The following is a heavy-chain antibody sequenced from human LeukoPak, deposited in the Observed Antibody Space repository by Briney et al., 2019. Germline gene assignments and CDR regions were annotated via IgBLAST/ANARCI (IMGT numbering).Heavy chain of an antibody. Sequence: GGTLRLSCAASGFTFRAHGMDWVRQAPGKGLEWVAGISPGGDITYYADSVMGRFTISRDNPKSTVYLQMNSLRVEDTAEYYCVRDRDWGAFDIWGQVTMVTVSS. CDR2: ISPGGDIT. CDR1: GFTFRAHG. V-gene: IGHV3-23*01. D-gene: IGHD3/OR15-3a*01. J-gene: IGHJ3*02. CDR3: VRDRDWGAFDI.